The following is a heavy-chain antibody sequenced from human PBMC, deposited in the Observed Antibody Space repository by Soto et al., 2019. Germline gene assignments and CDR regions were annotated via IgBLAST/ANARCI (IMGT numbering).Heavy chain of an antibody. D-gene: IGHD2-15*01. V-gene: IGHV3-72*01. Sequence: EVQLVESGGGLVQPGGSLRLSCAASGFTFSDYYMDWVRQAPGKGLEWIGRIRNKVKGYTTEYAASVKGRFTISRDDSKNSLFLQMNSVKTDDTAVYYCSRDLVSEGRGLDFWGQGTLVTVSS. J-gene: IGHJ3*01. CDR2: IRNKVKGYTT. CDR1: GFTFSDYY. CDR3: SRDLVSEGRGLDF.